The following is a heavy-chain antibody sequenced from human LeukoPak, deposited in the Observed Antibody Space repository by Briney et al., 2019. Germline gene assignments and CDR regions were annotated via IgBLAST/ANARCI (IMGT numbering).Heavy chain of an antibody. Sequence: ASVKVSCKASGYTFTTYGISWVRQAPGQGLEWMGWISAYNGDTNYARKLQGRVTMTTDTSTSTAYMELRSLRSDDTAVYFCARDRGDSSGYAFDYWGQGTLVTVSS. CDR1: GYTFTTYG. J-gene: IGHJ4*02. D-gene: IGHD3-22*01. V-gene: IGHV1-18*01. CDR3: ARDRGDSSGYAFDY. CDR2: ISAYNGDT.